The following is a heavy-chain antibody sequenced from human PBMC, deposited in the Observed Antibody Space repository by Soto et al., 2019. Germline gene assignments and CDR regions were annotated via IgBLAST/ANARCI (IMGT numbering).Heavy chain of an antibody. D-gene: IGHD5-12*01. CDR3: ARDRVEMATIGSPPGY. V-gene: IGHV3-33*01. Sequence: WGTLRLSCAASGFTFITYGIHLFRHSPCKGLEWVAVIWYNGSYKYYADPVKGRFTISRDNSKNTLYLQMSGLRAEDTAVYYCARDRVEMATIGSPPGYWGQGTPVTVSS. CDR2: IWYNGSYK. J-gene: IGHJ4*02. CDR1: GFTFITYG.